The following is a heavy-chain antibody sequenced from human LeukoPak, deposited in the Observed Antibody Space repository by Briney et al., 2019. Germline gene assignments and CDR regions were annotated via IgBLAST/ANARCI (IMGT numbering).Heavy chain of an antibody. J-gene: IGHJ4*02. CDR3: ARDYGDYVSY. V-gene: IGHV1-2*06. CDR1: GYTLTESS. CDR2: INPNSGGT. D-gene: IGHD4-17*01. Sequence: GASVKVSCKVSGYTLTESSMHWVRQAPGQGLEWMGRINPNSGGTNYAQKFQGRVTMTRDTSISTAYMELSRLRSDDTAVYYCARDYGDYVSYWGQGTLVTVSS.